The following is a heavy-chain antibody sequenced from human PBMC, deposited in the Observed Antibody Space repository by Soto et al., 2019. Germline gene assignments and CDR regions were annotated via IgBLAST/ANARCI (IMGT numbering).Heavy chain of an antibody. V-gene: IGHV3-23*01. D-gene: IGHD2-15*01. Sequence: EVQLLESGGGLVQPGGSLRLSCAASGFTFSSYAMSWLRQAPGKGMEWVAAISGSGGSTYYADSVKGRFTISRENSKNTLYLQMNSLRAEDAAVYYCAKDLVGSNADYYDYWGQGTLVTVSS. CDR2: ISGSGGST. CDR1: GFTFSSYA. CDR3: AKDLVGSNADYYDY. J-gene: IGHJ4*02.